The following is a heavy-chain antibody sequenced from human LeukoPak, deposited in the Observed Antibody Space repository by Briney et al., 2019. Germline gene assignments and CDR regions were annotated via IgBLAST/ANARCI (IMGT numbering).Heavy chain of an antibody. J-gene: IGHJ4*02. CDR3: AVGVVAAAGRTFDF. Sequence: PSETLSLTCTVSGCSISSGSYYWNWLRQPAGKGLEWIGSIYYSGSTYYNPSLKSRITISLDTSKNQFSLNLSYVTAADTAAYYCAVGVVAAAGRTFDFWGQGTLVTVSS. V-gene: IGHV4-61*10. CDR2: IYYSGST. CDR1: GCSISSGSYY. D-gene: IGHD6-13*01.